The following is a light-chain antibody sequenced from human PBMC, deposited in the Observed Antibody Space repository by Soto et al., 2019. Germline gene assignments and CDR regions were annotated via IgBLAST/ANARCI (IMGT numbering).Light chain of an antibody. CDR3: CSSSGSYTFVV. CDR1: SSDVGGYNY. J-gene: IGLJ2*01. Sequence: QSALTQPRSVSGSPGQSVTISCTGTSSDVGGYNYVSWYQQHPGKAPKLLIYDVNKRPSGVPHRFSGSKSGNTASLTISGLQAEDEADDSCCSSSGSYTFVVFGGGTKLTVL. CDR2: DVN. V-gene: IGLV2-11*01.